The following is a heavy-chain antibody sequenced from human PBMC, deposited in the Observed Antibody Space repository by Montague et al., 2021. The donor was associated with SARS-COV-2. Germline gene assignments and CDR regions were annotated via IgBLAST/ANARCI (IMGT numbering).Heavy chain of an antibody. Sequence: SETLSLTCIVSGSSIRSYYWSWIRQPPGKGMEWIGYIYDSGSTNXNPSLKSRVTITVDTSKNQFSLKLSSVTAADTAVYYCARGYRVTTFGGPYYIDSWGQGTLVTVSA. D-gene: IGHD4-17*01. V-gene: IGHV4-59*01. CDR3: ARGYRVTTFGGPYYIDS. CDR1: GSSIRSYY. J-gene: IGHJ4*02. CDR2: IYDSGST.